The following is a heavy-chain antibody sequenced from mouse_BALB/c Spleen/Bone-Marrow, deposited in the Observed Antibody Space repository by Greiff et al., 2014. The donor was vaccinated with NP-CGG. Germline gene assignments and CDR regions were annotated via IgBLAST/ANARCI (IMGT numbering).Heavy chain of an antibody. V-gene: IGHV1-7*01. CDR2: INPSTGYT. J-gene: IGHJ4*01. CDR1: GYTFTSYW. Sequence: VQVVESGAELAKPGASVKMSCKASGYTFTSYWMHWVKQRPGQGLEWIGYINPSTGYTEYNQRFKDKATLTADKSSSTAYMQLSSLTSEDSAVYYCARGNYEAMDYWGQGTSVTASS. CDR3: ARGNYEAMDY. D-gene: IGHD2-1*01.